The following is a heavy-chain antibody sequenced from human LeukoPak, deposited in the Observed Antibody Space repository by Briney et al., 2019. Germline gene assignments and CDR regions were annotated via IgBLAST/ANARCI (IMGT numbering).Heavy chain of an antibody. CDR3: AREIRDYVWGSYRSKSYYYYMDV. CDR1: GGSFSGYY. D-gene: IGHD3-16*02. J-gene: IGHJ6*03. V-gene: IGHV4-34*01. Sequence: SETLSLTCAVYGGSFSGYYWSWIRQPPGKGLECIGVINLSGSTNCNPSLKSRVTISVDTSKNQFSLKLSYVTAADTAVYYCAREIRDYVWGSYRSKSYYYYMDVWGKGTTVTVSS. CDR2: INLSGST.